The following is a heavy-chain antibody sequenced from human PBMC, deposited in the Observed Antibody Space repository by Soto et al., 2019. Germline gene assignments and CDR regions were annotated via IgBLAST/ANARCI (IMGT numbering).Heavy chain of an antibody. CDR3: ARALSSAAGLYFDF. CDR2: IHTTDGS. CDR1: GGSMNNYY. Sequence: NPSLTCSVSGGSMNNYYWSWIRQPSGKGMEWIGRIHTTDGSNYNPSLKSRVTMSTDTSNNQFSLKLSSLTAADTAVYYCARALSSAAGLYFDFWGQGTLVTVS. V-gene: IGHV4-4*07. J-gene: IGHJ4*02. D-gene: IGHD6-13*01.